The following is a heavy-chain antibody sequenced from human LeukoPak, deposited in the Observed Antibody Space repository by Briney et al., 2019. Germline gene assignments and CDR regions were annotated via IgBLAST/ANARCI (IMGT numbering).Heavy chain of an antibody. V-gene: IGHV3-21*01. D-gene: IGHD2-2*01. CDR3: ARDILAMNWFDP. Sequence: GGSLRLSCTASGVSFSTATMNWVRQAPGKGLEWVSSISSTSSYIYYANSLKGRFTISRDNAKSSLYLQMNSLRAEDTAVYYCARDILAMNWFDPWGQGTLVTVSS. CDR2: ISSTSSYI. CDR1: GVSFSTAT. J-gene: IGHJ5*02.